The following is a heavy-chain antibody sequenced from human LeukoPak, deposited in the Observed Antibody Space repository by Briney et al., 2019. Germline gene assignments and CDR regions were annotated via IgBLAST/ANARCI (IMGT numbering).Heavy chain of an antibody. J-gene: IGHJ3*02. CDR1: GFTFSRYS. CDR3: AKRDDSGSYRDAFDI. D-gene: IGHD1-26*01. V-gene: IGHV3-21*04. CDR2: ISGSSSYI. Sequence: GGSLRLSCAASGFTFSRYSMNWVRQAPGKGLEWVSSISGSSSYIYYADSVKGRFTISRHNAKNSLYLQMNSLRAEDTAVYYCAKRDDSGSYRDAFDIWGQGTMVTVSS.